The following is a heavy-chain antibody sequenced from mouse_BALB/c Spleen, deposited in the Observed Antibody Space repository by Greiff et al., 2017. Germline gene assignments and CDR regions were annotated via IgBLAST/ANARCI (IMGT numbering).Heavy chain of an antibody. V-gene: IGHV5-6*01. CDR1: GFTSSSYG. J-gene: IGHJ4*01. CDR2: ISSGGSYT. Sequence: DVQLVESGGDLVKPGGSLKLSCAASGFTSSSYGMSWVRQTPDKRLEWVATISSGGSYTYYPDSVKGRFTISRDNAKNTLYLQMSSLKSEDTAMYYCARHPIYYDYSYAMDYWGQGTSVTVSS. CDR3: ARHPIYYDYSYAMDY. D-gene: IGHD2-4*01.